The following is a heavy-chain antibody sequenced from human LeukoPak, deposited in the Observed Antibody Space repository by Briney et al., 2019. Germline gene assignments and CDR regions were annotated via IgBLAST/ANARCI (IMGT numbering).Heavy chain of an antibody. V-gene: IGHV3-23*01. CDR3: SKARGSYFDRSYFDY. D-gene: IGHD1-26*01. CDR1: GFTFCSFA. J-gene: IGHJ4*02. CDR2: ISGSGGST. Sequence: GGSLRLSCAASGFTFCSFAMIWQPQAPGKGLVGVSAISGSGGSTYYAVSVKGRFTISRDNSKNTLYLNMQSESAEHRAVCACSKARGSYFDRSYFDYWGQGTLVTVSS.